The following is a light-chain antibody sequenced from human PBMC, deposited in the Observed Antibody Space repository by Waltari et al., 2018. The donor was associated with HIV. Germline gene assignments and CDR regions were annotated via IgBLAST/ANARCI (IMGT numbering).Light chain of an antibody. J-gene: IGLJ2*01. CDR3: CSYAGSSTLV. CDR1: SSDVGSYNL. Sequence: ITISCTGTSSDVGSYNLVSWYQQHPGKAPKLMIYEVSKRPSGVSNRFSGSKSGNTASLTISGLQAEDEADYYCCSYAGSSTLVFGGGTKLTVL. V-gene: IGLV2-23*02. CDR2: EVS.